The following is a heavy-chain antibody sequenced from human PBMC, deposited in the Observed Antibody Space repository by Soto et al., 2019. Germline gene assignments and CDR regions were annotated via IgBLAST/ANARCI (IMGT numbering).Heavy chain of an antibody. CDR1: GGSISSYY. J-gene: IGHJ6*02. CDR3: AGGPYDFWSGYSLDV. CDR2: IYYSGST. V-gene: IGHV4-59*01. Sequence: SETLSLTCTVSGGSISSYYWSWIRQPPGKGLEWIGYIYYSGSTNYNPSLKSRVTISVDTSKNQFSLKLSSVTAADTAVYYCAGGPYDFWSGYSLDVWGQGTTVTVS. D-gene: IGHD3-3*01.